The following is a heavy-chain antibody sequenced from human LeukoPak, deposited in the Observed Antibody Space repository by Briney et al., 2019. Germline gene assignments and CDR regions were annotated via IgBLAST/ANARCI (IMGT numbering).Heavy chain of an antibody. Sequence: PSEALSLTCTVSGGSINSYYWSWIRQPPGKGLEWIGYIHYSGSTNYNPSLKSRVTISVDTSKNQFSLKMSSVTAADTAVYFCARGGPPGYYYDYYMDVWGKGTTVTISS. CDR1: GGSINSYY. J-gene: IGHJ6*03. CDR3: ARGGPPGYYYDYYMDV. CDR2: IHYSGST. V-gene: IGHV4-59*01.